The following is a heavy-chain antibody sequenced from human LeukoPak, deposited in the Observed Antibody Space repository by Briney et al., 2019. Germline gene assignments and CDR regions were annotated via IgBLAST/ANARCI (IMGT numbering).Heavy chain of an antibody. CDR2: INGSGGRT. Sequence: GGSLRLSCAGSGFTFSSYAMTWVRQAPGKGLEWVSGINGSGGRTYYAVSVKGRFTISRDNSKNTLYLQMNSLRAEDTAVYYCARESDDAFDIWGQGTMVTVSS. CDR1: GFTFSSYA. V-gene: IGHV3-23*01. J-gene: IGHJ3*02. CDR3: ARESDDAFDI.